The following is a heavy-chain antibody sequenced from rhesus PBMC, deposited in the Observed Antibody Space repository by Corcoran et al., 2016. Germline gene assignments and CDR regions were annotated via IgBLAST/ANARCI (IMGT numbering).Heavy chain of an antibody. J-gene: IGHJ4*01. D-gene: IGHD6-31*01. CDR2: IYGSGGTT. Sequence: QVQLQESGPGLVKPSETLSLTCTVSGGSISDSYYWSWIRQPPGKGLEWMGRIYGSGGTTNHNPSLKTRFTSSGDTSKTQFSLKLSSVTAVDTAVYYCARDTIAAASGGWGQGVLVTVSS. CDR1: GGSISDSYY. CDR3: ARDTIAAASGG. V-gene: IGHV4-106*01.